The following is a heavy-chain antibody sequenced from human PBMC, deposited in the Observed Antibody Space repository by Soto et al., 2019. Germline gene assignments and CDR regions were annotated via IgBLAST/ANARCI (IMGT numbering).Heavy chain of an antibody. CDR2: ISWNSGSI. CDR1: GFTFDDYA. V-gene: IGHV3-9*01. J-gene: IGHJ4*02. D-gene: IGHD6-19*01. Sequence: EVQLVESGGGLVQPGRSLRLSCAASGFTFDDYAMHWVRQAPGKGLEWVSGISWNSGSIGYADSVKGRFTISRDNAKNSLYLQMNSLRAEDTALYYCAKDGLQQWGHGFDYWGQGTLVTVSS. CDR3: AKDGLQQWGHGFDY.